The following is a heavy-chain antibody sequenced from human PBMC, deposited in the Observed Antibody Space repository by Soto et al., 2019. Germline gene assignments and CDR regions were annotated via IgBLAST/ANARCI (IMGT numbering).Heavy chain of an antibody. Sequence: PSETLSLTCTVSGGSISSGGYYWSWIRQHPGKGLEWIGYIYYSGSTYYNPSLKSRVTISVDTSKNQFSLKLSSVTAADTAVYYCARAHTLSSSWLNYYYYCMDVWGQGTTVTVSS. CDR2: IYYSGST. J-gene: IGHJ6*02. V-gene: IGHV4-31*03. CDR3: ARAHTLSSSWLNYYYYCMDV. CDR1: GGSISSGGYY. D-gene: IGHD6-13*01.